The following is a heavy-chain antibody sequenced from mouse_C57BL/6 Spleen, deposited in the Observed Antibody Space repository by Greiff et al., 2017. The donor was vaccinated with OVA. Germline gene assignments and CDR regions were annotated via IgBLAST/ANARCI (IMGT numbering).Heavy chain of an antibody. CDR2: ISSGGSYT. CDR3: ARHLLYYGSSYAH. Sequence: EVQLVESGGDLVKPGGSLKLSCAASGFTFSSYGMSWVRQTPDKRLEWVATISSGGSYTYYPDSVKGRFTISRDNAKNTLYLQMSSLKSEDTAMYYCARHLLYYGSSYAHWGQGTTLTVSS. D-gene: IGHD1-1*01. CDR1: GFTFSSYG. V-gene: IGHV5-6*01. J-gene: IGHJ2*01.